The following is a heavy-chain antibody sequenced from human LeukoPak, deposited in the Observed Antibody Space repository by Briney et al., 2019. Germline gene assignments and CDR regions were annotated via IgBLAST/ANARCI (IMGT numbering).Heavy chain of an antibody. V-gene: IGHV3-53*05. J-gene: IGHJ4*02. CDR3: AKAYSSSWYFSDY. D-gene: IGHD6-13*01. Sequence: PGGSLRLSCTVSGFTVSSNSMSWVRQAPGKGLEWVSFIYSGGNALYSDSVKGRFTISRDNSKNTLYLQMNSLRAEDTAVYYCAKAYSSSWYFSDYWGQGTLVTVSS. CDR1: GFTVSSNS. CDR2: IYSGGNA.